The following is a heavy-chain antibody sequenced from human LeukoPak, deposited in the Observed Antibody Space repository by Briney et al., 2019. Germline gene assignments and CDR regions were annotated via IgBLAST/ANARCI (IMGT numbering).Heavy chain of an antibody. Sequence: GGSLRLSCEASGFTFSSYWMHWVRQAPGKGLVWVSRINSDGSSTSYADSVKGRFTISRDNAKNTLYLQMNSLRAEDTAVYYCTRLPAVVQGGDIWGQGTMVTVSS. J-gene: IGHJ3*02. CDR3: TRLPAVVQGGDI. CDR1: GFTFSSYW. V-gene: IGHV3-74*01. CDR2: INSDGSST. D-gene: IGHD4-23*01.